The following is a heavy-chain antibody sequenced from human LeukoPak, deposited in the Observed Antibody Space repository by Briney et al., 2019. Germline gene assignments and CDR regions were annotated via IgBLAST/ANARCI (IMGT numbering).Heavy chain of an antibody. D-gene: IGHD6-6*01. CDR2: FDPEDGET. CDR3: ATVFDSLPYSSFSYNWFDP. V-gene: IGHV1-24*01. CDR1: GYTLTELS. J-gene: IGHJ5*02. Sequence: ASVKVSCKVSGYTLTELSMHWVRQAPGKGLEWMGGFDPEDGETIYAQKFRGRVTMTEDTSTDTAYMELSSLRSEDTAVYYCATVFDSLPYSSFSYNWFDPWGLGTLVTVSS.